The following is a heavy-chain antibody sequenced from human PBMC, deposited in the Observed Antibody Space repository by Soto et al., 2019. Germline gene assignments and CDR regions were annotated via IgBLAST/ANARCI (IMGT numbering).Heavy chain of an antibody. V-gene: IGHV5-51*01. Sequence: PGESLKISCKGSGYSFTSYWIGWVRQMPGKGLEWMGIIYPGDSDTRYSPSFQGQVTISADKSIGTAYLQWSSLKASDTAMYYCARVVAATYYYDSSGYLLGAFDIWGQGTMVTVSS. CDR2: IYPGDSDT. CDR3: ARVVAATYYYDSSGYLLGAFDI. CDR1: GYSFTSYW. J-gene: IGHJ3*02. D-gene: IGHD3-22*01.